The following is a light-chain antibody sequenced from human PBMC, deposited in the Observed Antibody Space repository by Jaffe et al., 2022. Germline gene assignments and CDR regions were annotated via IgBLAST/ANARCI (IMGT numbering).Light chain of an antibody. Sequence: QSALTQPASVSGSPGQSITISCTGTSSDIGTHNYVSWYQQHPGKVPKLMIHDVSKRPSGVSNRFSGSKSGNTASLTISGLQAEDEADYYCNSYTSSTFYVFGTGTKVTVL. CDR2: DVS. CDR1: SSDIGTHNY. J-gene: IGLJ1*01. V-gene: IGLV2-14*03. CDR3: NSYTSSTFYV.